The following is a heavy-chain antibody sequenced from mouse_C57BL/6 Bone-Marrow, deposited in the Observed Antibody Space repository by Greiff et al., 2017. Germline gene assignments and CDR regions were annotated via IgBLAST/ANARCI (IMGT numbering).Heavy chain of an antibody. V-gene: IGHV1-50*01. J-gene: IGHJ3*01. CDR1: GYTFTSYW. D-gene: IGHD1-1*01. Sequence: QVQLQQPGAELVKPGASVKLSCKASGYTFTSYWMQWVKQRPGQGLEWIGEIDPSDSYTNYNQQFKGKATLTVDTSSSTAYMQLSSLTSEDSAVYYCAREGITTVVATPPWFAYWGQGTLVTVSA. CDR2: IDPSDSYT. CDR3: AREGITTVVATPPWFAY.